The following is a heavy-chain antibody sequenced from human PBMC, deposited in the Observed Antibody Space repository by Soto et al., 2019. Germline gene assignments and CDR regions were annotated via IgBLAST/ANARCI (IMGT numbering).Heavy chain of an antibody. CDR1: GFTFDDYA. CDR3: SKDGGVDFWRCFYNYYYYGIDV. Sequence: GGSLRLSCAASGFTFDDYAMHWVRQAPGKGLEWVSLISWDGGSTYYADSVKGRFTISRDNSKNSLYLQMNSLRAEDTALYFCSKDGGVDFWRCFYNYYYYGIDVWGQGTTVTVSS. V-gene: IGHV3-43D*03. D-gene: IGHD3-3*01. J-gene: IGHJ6*02. CDR2: ISWDGGST.